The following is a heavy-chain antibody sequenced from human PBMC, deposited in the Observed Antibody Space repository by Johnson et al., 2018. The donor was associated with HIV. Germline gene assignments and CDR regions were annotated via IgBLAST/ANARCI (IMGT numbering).Heavy chain of an antibody. D-gene: IGHD3-9*01. V-gene: IGHV3-30*04. Sequence: VQLVESGGGVVQPGRSLRLSCAASGFTFRSYAMHWVRQAPGKGLEWVAVIPYDGSIQYHADSVKGRFSISIDNSKNTLSLQMNSLRAEDTAVYYCAREEGRDILRRGDAFDIWGQRNMGAVSS. CDR2: IPYDGSIQ. J-gene: IGHJ3*02. CDR1: GFTFRSYA. CDR3: AREEGRDILRRGDAFDI.